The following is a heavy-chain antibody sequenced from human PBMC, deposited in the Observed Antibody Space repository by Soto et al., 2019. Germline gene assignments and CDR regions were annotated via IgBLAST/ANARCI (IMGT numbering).Heavy chain of an antibody. CDR1: GFTFSSYG. D-gene: IGHD2-15*01. J-gene: IGHJ4*02. CDR3: ANGREIGCFDY. Sequence: VGSLRLSCAASGFTFSSYGMHWVRQAPGKGLEWVAVISYDGSNKYYADSVKGRFTISRDNSKNTLYLQMNSLRAEDTAVYYCANGREIGCFDYWGQGTLVTVSS. CDR2: ISYDGSNK. V-gene: IGHV3-30*18.